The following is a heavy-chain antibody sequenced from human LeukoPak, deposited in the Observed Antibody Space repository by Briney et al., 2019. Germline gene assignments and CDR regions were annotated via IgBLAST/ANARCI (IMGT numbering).Heavy chain of an antibody. CDR1: GGSFSGYH. D-gene: IGHD3-22*01. V-gene: IGHV4-34*01. J-gene: IGHJ5*02. CDR2: IKHSGSI. Sequence: SETLSLTCAVYGGSFSGYHWSWIRQPPGKGLEWIGEIKHSGSINCNPSLKSRVTISVDTSKNQFSLKLSSVTAADTAVYYCARGDRSPGDYYDSDGYYSPAARFDPWGQGTLVIVSS. CDR3: ARGDRSPGDYYDSDGYYSPAARFDP.